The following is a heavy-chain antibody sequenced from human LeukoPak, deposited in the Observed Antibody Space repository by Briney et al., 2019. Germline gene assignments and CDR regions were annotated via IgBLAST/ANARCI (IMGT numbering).Heavy chain of an antibody. CDR1: GYTFTSYY. Sequence: GASVKVSCTASGYTFTSYYMHWVRQAPGQGLEWMGIINPSGGSTSYAQKFQGRVTMTRDTSTSTVYMELSSLRSEDTAVYYCARTVTMIVVVPNDAFDIWGQGTMVTVSS. V-gene: IGHV1-46*01. CDR2: INPSGGST. D-gene: IGHD3-22*01. J-gene: IGHJ3*02. CDR3: ARTVTMIVVVPNDAFDI.